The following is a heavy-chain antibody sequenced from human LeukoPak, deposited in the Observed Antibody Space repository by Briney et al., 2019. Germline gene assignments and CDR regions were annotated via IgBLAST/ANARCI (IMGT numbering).Heavy chain of an antibody. CDR1: GGSFIGYY. CDR3: ARSSYYYDSTGHFAY. V-gene: IGHV1-2*02. J-gene: IGHJ4*02. CDR2: INPNSGGT. D-gene: IGHD3-22*01. Sequence: ASVKVSCKTSGGSFIGYYMNCVRQPPGQGLEWMGWINPNSGGTNYAQKFQGRVTMTRDTSISTAYMGLSRLRSDDTAVYYCARSSYYYDSTGHFAYWGQGTLVTVSS.